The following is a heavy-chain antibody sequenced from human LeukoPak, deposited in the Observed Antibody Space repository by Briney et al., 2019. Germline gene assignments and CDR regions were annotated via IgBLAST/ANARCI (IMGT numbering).Heavy chain of an antibody. Sequence: ASVKVSCKASGYTFTSYAMNWVRQAPGQGLEWMGWINTNTGNPTYAQGFTGRFVFSLDTSVSTAYLQISSLKAEDTAVYYCARGDPGYGYGYVGMDVWGQGTTVTVSS. CDR1: GYTFTSYA. J-gene: IGHJ6*02. CDR3: ARGDPGYGYGYVGMDV. CDR2: INTNTGNP. V-gene: IGHV7-4-1*02. D-gene: IGHD5-18*01.